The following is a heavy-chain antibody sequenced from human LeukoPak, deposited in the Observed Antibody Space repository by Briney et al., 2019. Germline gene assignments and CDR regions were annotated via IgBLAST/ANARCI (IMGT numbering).Heavy chain of an antibody. V-gene: IGHV6-1*01. CDR2: TFYRSNWYD. CDR3: AREVAGTWAFDI. CDR1: GDSVSSNTAA. J-gene: IGHJ3*02. D-gene: IGHD6-19*01. Sequence: SQTLSLTCAISGDSVSSNTAAWNWIRQSPWRGLEWLGRTFYRSNWYDDYAASVKSRITINPDTSKNQFSLHLKSVTPEDTAVYYCAREVAGTWAFDIWGQGTRVTVSS.